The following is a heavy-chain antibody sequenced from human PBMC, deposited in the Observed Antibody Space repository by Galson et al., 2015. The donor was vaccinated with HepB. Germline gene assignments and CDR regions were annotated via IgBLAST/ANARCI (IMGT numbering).Heavy chain of an antibody. V-gene: IGHV4-61*01. Sequence: LSLTCTVSGGSVSSGSYYWNWIRQPPGKGLEWIGYVYYNGSTNYNPSLKSRVTISVDTSKNQFSLKLTSVTAADTAVYYCAREGDYYGSGSSRFDPWGQGTLVTVSS. CDR2: VYYNGST. CDR3: AREGDYYGSGSSRFDP. J-gene: IGHJ5*02. CDR1: GGSVSSGSYY. D-gene: IGHD3-10*01.